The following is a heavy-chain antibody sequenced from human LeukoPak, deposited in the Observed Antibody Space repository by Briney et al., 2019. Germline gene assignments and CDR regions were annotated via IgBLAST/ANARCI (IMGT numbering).Heavy chain of an antibody. Sequence: GASVKVSCKASGYTFTGYYMHWVRQAPGQGLEWMGRINPDSGGTNYAQKLQGRVSMTTDTSTSTAYMELRSLRSDDTAVYYCARDNGSGRTFDYWGQGTLVTVSS. CDR3: ARDNGSGRTFDY. V-gene: IGHV1-2*06. CDR1: GYTFTGYY. D-gene: IGHD3-10*01. CDR2: INPDSGGT. J-gene: IGHJ4*02.